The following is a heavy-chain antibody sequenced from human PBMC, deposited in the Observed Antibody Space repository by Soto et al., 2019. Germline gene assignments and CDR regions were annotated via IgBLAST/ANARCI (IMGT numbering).Heavy chain of an antibody. CDR2: IYHGGST. V-gene: IGHV4-4*02. D-gene: IGHD4-17*01. CDR1: GGSISGTNW. Sequence: QVQLQDSGPGLVKPSGTLSLTCAVSGGSISGTNWWTWVRQLPGKGLEWIGEIYHGGSTNYNPSLKSRVTISVDKSKNQFYLRLSSVTDADTAVYYCARDRTTPSRGFDYWGQGTLVTVSS. CDR3: ARDRTTPSRGFDY. J-gene: IGHJ4*02.